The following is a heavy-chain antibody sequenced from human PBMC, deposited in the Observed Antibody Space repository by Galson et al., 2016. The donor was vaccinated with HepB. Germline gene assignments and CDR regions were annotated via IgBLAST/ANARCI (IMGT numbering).Heavy chain of an antibody. CDR1: GFTFSETY. Sequence: SLRLSCAASGFTFSETYMIWIRQAPGKGLEWISYITSSGGLSYYADSMEGRFTISRDNAKNSVYLQINGLRAEDTAVYYCASRGFYGSLDNWGQGTLVTVSS. V-gene: IGHV3-11*01. D-gene: IGHD6-25*01. J-gene: IGHJ4*02. CDR3: ASRGFYGSLDN. CDR2: ITSSGGLS.